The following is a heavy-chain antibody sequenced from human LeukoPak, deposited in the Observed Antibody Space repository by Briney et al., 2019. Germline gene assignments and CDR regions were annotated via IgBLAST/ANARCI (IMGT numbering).Heavy chain of an antibody. CDR3: ARVRYDSGWYDY. D-gene: IGHD6-19*01. Sequence: GGSLRLSCAASGFTFSAYAMAWVRQAPGKGLQCISHITTGGSSIFYADSVRGRFTLSRDNAKNSLYLQMNSLRAEDAAVYYCARVRYDSGWYDYWGQGAQVIVSS. CDR2: ITTGGSSI. V-gene: IGHV3-48*04. CDR1: GFTFSAYA. J-gene: IGHJ4*02.